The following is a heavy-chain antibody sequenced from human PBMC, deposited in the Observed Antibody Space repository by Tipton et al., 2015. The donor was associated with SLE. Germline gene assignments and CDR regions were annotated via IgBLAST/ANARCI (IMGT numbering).Heavy chain of an antibody. CDR2: IYYSGST. J-gene: IGHJ3*02. CDR3: AKSYSSGWPVAFDS. V-gene: IGHV4-39*07. CDR1: GCSHSPTSYY. Sequence: TLSLTCTVSGCSHSPTSYYWCSIPQPPGKGLEWIGRIYYSGSTYYNPSLKSRVTISVDTSKNQFSLQLSSVTAADTAVYYCAKSYSSGWPVAFDSWGQCTKVTVS. D-gene: IGHD6-19*01.